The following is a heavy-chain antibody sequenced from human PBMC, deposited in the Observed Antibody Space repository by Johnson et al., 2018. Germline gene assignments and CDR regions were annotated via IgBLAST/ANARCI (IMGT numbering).Heavy chain of an antibody. J-gene: IGHJ6*02. D-gene: IGHD3-16*01. CDR1: GGSISSHY. CDR2: IYCSGST. Sequence: QVQLQESGPGLVKXSETLSLXCTVSGGSISSHYWSWIRQPPGKGLEWVGYIYCSGSTNYNPSLKSRVTISDDTSKNQSSLKLSPVTAADTAVYYCARGGGAGYYYGMDVWGQGSTVTVSS. CDR3: ARGGGAGYYYGMDV. V-gene: IGHV4-59*11.